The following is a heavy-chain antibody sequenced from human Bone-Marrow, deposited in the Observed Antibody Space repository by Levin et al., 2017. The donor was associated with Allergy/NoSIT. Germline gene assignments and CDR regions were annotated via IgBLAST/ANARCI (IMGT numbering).Heavy chain of an antibody. CDR1: DGSISRSNS. D-gene: IGHD2-2*01. CDR3: ARVGCSIASCYQSIGMDV. J-gene: IGHJ6*02. V-gene: IGHV4-4*02. Sequence: PSETLSLTCRVSDGSISRSNSWSWVRQPPGKGLEWIGEIYHSGSTNYNPSLKSRVTISLDKSKNQFSLKLSSVTAADTAVYYCARVGCSIASCYQSIGMDVWGQGTTVTVSS. CDR2: IYHSGST.